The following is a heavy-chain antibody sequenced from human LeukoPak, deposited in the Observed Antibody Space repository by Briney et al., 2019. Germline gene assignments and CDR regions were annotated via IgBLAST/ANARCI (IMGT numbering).Heavy chain of an antibody. D-gene: IGHD5-18*01. Sequence: PSETLSLTCTVSGGSISSYYWSWIRQPPGKGLEWIGYIYYSGSTNYNPSLKSRVTISVDTSKNQFSLKLSSVTAADTAVYYCASPITAMATWGYYYGMDVWGQGTTVTVSS. CDR1: GGSISSYY. V-gene: IGHV4-59*12. J-gene: IGHJ6*02. CDR2: IYYSGST. CDR3: ASPITAMATWGYYYGMDV.